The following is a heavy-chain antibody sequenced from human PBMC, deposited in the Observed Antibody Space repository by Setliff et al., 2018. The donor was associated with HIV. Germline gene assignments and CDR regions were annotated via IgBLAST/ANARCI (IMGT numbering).Heavy chain of an antibody. V-gene: IGHV3-48*01. CDR3: AKGFRPVDTALVSGPTY. J-gene: IGHJ4*02. CDR1: GFTFSSYS. CDR2: ISSSSSTI. D-gene: IGHD5-18*01. Sequence: PGGSLRLSCAASGFTFSSYSMNWVRQAPGKGLEWVSYISSSSSTIYYADSVKGRFTTSRDNAKNSLYLQMNSLRAEDTAVYYCAKGFRPVDTALVSGPTYWGQGIRVTVSS.